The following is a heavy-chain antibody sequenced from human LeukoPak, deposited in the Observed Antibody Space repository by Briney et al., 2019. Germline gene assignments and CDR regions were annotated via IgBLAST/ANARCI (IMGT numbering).Heavy chain of an antibody. Sequence: GGSLRLPCAASGFNFSSYWRSWVRQAPGKGLEWMANIKQDGSEKYYVDSVKGRFTISRYNAKNSLYLQMNSLIAEDTAVYYCARVKRFGELLFDPWGQGTLVTVSS. CDR1: GFNFSSYW. J-gene: IGHJ5*02. D-gene: IGHD3-10*01. CDR2: IKQDGSEK. CDR3: ARVKRFGELLFDP. V-gene: IGHV3-7*01.